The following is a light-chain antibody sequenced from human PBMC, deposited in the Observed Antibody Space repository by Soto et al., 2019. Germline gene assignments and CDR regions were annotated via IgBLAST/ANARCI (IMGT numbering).Light chain of an antibody. Sequence: QSALTQPASVSGSPGQSITISCTGTSFDLGGNNYVSWYQQHPGKPPQILIFEVSIRPSRVSNRFSGSKSGNTASLTISGLQPEDEADYYCSSDTTAPTLNWVFGGGPKLTVL. V-gene: IGLV2-14*01. CDR1: SFDLGGNNY. CDR3: SSDTTAPTLNWV. J-gene: IGLJ3*02. CDR2: EVS.